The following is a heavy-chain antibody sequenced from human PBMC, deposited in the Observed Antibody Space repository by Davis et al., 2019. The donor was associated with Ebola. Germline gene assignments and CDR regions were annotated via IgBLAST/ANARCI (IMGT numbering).Heavy chain of an antibody. J-gene: IGHJ6*02. V-gene: IGHV3-13*01. D-gene: IGHD2-15*01. Sequence: GESLKIPCAASGFTFSNYDMHWVRPVTGKGLEWVSAITIAGDTYYAGSVQGRFTISREDAKNSLYLQMNSLTAGDTAVYYCARDMRVVAAIFYYYYGMDVWGQGTTVTVSS. CDR3: ARDMRVVAAIFYYYYGMDV. CDR1: GFTFSNYD. CDR2: ITIAGDT.